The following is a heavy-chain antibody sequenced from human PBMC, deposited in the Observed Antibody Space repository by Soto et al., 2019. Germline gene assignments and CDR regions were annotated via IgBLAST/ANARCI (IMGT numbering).Heavy chain of an antibody. CDR2: ISSSSSTI. CDR1: GFTFSSYS. V-gene: IGHV3-48*01. J-gene: IGHJ6*03. CDR3: ARCPNNIDFWSGYGYYYYMDV. D-gene: IGHD3-3*01. Sequence: GGSLRLSCAASGFTFSSYSMNWVRQAPGKGLEWVSYISSSSSTIYYADSVKGRFTISRDNAKNSLYLQMNSLRAEDTAVYYCARCPNNIDFWSGYGYYYYMDVWGKGTTVTVSS.